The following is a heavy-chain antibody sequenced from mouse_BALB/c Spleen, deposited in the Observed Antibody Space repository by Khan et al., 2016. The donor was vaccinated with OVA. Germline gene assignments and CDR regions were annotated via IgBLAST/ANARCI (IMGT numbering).Heavy chain of an antibody. Sequence: EVELVESGGGLVKPGGSLRLSCAASGFTFSSYSMSWVRQTPEKRLEWVATITSGGSYTYYPDSVQGRFTISRATANNTLYLHRSRQKSEDTVIYYGTRDRNYYGSSFYFDYWGQGTTLTVSS. CDR2: ITSGGSYT. CDR3: TRDRNYYGSSFYFDY. J-gene: IGHJ2*01. CDR1: GFTFSSYS. D-gene: IGHD1-1*01. V-gene: IGHV5-6-4*01.